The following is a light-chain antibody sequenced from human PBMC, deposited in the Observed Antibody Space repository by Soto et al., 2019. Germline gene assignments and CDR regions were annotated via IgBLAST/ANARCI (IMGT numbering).Light chain of an antibody. CDR3: QQYNYLIT. CDR2: DAS. J-gene: IGKJ5*01. CDR1: QSVSSY. Sequence: EILLTQSPATLSLSPGEIATLSCRASQSVSSYLAWYQQKPGQAPRLLIYDASNRATGIPARFGGSGSGTDFTLTISRLEPEDFAVYFCQQYNYLITFCQGTRLEIK. V-gene: IGKV3-11*01.